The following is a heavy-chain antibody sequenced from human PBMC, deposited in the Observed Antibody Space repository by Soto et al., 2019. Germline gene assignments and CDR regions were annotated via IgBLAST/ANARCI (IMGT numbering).Heavy chain of an antibody. CDR1: GFIVSSNY. D-gene: IGHD3-16*01. J-gene: IGHJ3*02. V-gene: IGHV3-9*01. CDR3: EKRGGNDAFDI. Sequence: GGSLRLSCAASGFIVSSNYMSWVRQAPGKGLEWVSGISWNSGTIGYADSVKGRFTISRDNAKNSLYLQMNSLRAEDTALYNCEKRGGNDAFDIWGKGTMVTVSS. CDR2: ISWNSGTI.